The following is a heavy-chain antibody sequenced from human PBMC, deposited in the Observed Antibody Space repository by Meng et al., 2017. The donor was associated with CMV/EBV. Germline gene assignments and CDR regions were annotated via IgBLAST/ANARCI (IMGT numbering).Heavy chain of an antibody. Sequence: GGSLRLSCAASGFTFSSYSMNWVRQAPGKGLEWVSSISSSGTYIYYADSMKGRFTSSRDNAKNSLYLQMNSLRAEDTAVYYCARANPNIVEGLDVWGQGTTVTVSS. CDR2: ISSSGTYI. D-gene: IGHD2-15*01. CDR3: ARANPNIVEGLDV. V-gene: IGHV3-21*01. CDR1: GFTFSSYS. J-gene: IGHJ6*02.